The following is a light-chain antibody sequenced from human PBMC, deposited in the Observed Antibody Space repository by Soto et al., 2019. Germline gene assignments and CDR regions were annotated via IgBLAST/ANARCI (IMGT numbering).Light chain of an antibody. Sequence: QSALTQPASVSGSPGQSITISCTGTSSDVGGYDYASWYQQHPGKAPKLLIYDVSNRPSGVSNRFSGSKSGNTASLTISGLQAEDEADYYCSSYTSTNTVIFGGGTKVTVL. J-gene: IGLJ2*01. CDR1: SSDVGGYDY. V-gene: IGLV2-14*01. CDR2: DVS. CDR3: SSYTSTNTVI.